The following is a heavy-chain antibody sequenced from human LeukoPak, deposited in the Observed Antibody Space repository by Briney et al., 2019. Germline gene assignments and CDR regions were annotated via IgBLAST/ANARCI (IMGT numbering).Heavy chain of an antibody. D-gene: IGHD3-3*01. J-gene: IGHJ4*02. CDR1: GFTFSSYS. V-gene: IGHV3-23*01. CDR3: AKWAYYDFWSGHYKSHFDS. CDR2: IRDSGNGT. Sequence: GGSLRLSCAASGFTFSSYSMNWVRQAPGKGLECVSSIRDSGNGTDYADSVKGRFTVSRDNSKNTLYLHMNTLSAEDTAVCYCAKWAYYDFWSGHYKSHFDSWGQGTLVTVSP.